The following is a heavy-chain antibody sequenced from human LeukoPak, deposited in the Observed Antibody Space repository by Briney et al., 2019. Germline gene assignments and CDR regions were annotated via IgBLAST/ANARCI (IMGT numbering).Heavy chain of an antibody. CDR2: IYYSGST. D-gene: IGHD5-18*01. J-gene: IGHJ4*02. Sequence: SETLSLTCTVSGGSISSGSYYWNWIRQPPGKGLEWIGYIYYSGSTNYNPSLKSRVTISVDTSKNQFSLKLSSVTAADTAVYYCARDSDTAMVLLDYWGQGTLVTVSS. V-gene: IGHV4-61*01. CDR1: GGSISSGSYY. CDR3: ARDSDTAMVLLDY.